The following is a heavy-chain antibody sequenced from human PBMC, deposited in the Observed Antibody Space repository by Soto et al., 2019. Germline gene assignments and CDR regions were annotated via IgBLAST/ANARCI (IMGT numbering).Heavy chain of an antibody. J-gene: IGHJ4*02. CDR3: ASGSPLGATDY. V-gene: IGHV3-30*03. D-gene: IGHD1-26*01. CDR2: ISYDGRNK. CDR1: GFTFSSYG. Sequence: QVQLVESGGGVVQPGRSLRLSCAASGFTFSSYGMHWVRQAPGKGLEWVAVISYDGRNKYYADSVKGRFTISRDNSKNTLYLQMNSLRAEDTAVYYCASGSPLGATDYWGQGTLVTVSS.